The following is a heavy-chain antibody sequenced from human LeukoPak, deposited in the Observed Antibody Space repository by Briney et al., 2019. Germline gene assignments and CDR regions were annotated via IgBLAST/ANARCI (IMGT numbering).Heavy chain of an antibody. Sequence: ASVRVSCKASGYSFSSYYMQWVRQAPGQGIEWMGIINPSSGSTSYAQKFQGRVTMTRDTSTSTVYMDLTRLRSEDTAIYYCARDGRPRAAAALSSDHWGQGTLVTVSS. CDR2: INPSSGST. D-gene: IGHD6-13*01. J-gene: IGHJ4*02. CDR1: GYSFSSYY. CDR3: ARDGRPRAAAALSSDH. V-gene: IGHV1-46*01.